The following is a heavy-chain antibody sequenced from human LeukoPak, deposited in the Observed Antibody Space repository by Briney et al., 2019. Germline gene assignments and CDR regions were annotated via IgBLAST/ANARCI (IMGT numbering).Heavy chain of an antibody. CDR3: ARRGYCSGGSCFWYFDL. J-gene: IGHJ2*01. V-gene: IGHV5-51*01. Sequence: GESLKISCKGSGYSLTTYWIGWVRQMPGKSLEWMGIIYPDDSDTKYSPSFQGQVTISADKSISTAYLQWSSLKASDTAMYYCARRGYCSGGSCFWYFDLWGRGTLVTVSS. CDR2: IYPDDSDT. CDR1: GYSLTTYW. D-gene: IGHD2-15*01.